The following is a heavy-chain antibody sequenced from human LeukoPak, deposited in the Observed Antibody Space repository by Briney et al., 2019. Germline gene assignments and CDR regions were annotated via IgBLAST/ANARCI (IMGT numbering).Heavy chain of an antibody. D-gene: IGHD6-19*01. CDR3: AKDQGFGWYGGLDY. Sequence: PGGSLRLSCAASGFTFSSYAMSWVRQAPGKGLEWVSAISGSGGSTYYADSVKGRFTISRDNSRNTLYLQMNSLRAEDTAVYYCAKDQGFGWYGGLDYWGQGTLVTVSS. CDR1: GFTFSSYA. J-gene: IGHJ4*02. CDR2: ISGSGGST. V-gene: IGHV3-23*01.